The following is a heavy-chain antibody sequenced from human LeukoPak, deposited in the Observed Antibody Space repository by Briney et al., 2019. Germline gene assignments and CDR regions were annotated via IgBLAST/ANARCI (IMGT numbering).Heavy chain of an antibody. Sequence: SETLSLTCTVSGGSISSYYWSWIRQPPGKGLEWIGYNYYSGSTNYNPSLKSRVTISVDTSKNQFSLKLSSVTAADTAVYYCARDPGSSWYRFDYWGQGTLVTVSS. J-gene: IGHJ4*02. CDR1: GGSISSYY. D-gene: IGHD6-13*01. V-gene: IGHV4-59*01. CDR3: ARDPGSSWYRFDY. CDR2: NYYSGST.